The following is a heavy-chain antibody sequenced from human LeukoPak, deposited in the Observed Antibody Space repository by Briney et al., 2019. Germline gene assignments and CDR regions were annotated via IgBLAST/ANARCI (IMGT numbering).Heavy chain of an antibody. CDR3: ARGAITMVRAWEFDY. V-gene: IGHV3-66*01. CDR2: IYSGGTT. Sequence: GGSLRLSCAASGFTVSTKHMSWVRQTPGKGLEWVSVIYSGGTTYYADSVKGGVTIPRDNSKNTLYLQMNSLRVEDTAVYYCARGAITMVRAWEFDYWGQGTLVTVSS. J-gene: IGHJ4*02. D-gene: IGHD3-10*01. CDR1: GFTVSTKH.